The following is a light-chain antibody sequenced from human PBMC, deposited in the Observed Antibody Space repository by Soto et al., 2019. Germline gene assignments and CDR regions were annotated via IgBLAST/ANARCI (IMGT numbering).Light chain of an antibody. CDR3: QQYNKWPRT. CDR2: GAS. CDR1: QTISRN. Sequence: LVLTQSPGTLSLSPGERATVSCRASQTISRNYLVWYQKKPGQAPRLLIYGASTRATGIPDRFTGSGSGTEFTLAISSLRSEDSAVYYCQQYNKWPRTFGQGTKVDIK. J-gene: IGKJ1*01. V-gene: IGKV3D-15*01.